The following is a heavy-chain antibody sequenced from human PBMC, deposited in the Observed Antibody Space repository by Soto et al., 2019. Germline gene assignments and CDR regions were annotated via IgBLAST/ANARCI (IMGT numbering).Heavy chain of an antibody. Sequence: GGSLRLSCAASGFTFSSYSMNWVRQAPGKGLEWVSRINSDGSSRSYADSVQGRFTISRDNAKNTLYLQMNSLRAEDTAVYFCARKVAATIDSWGQGALVTVSS. CDR2: INSDGSSR. CDR1: GFTFSSYS. V-gene: IGHV3-74*01. D-gene: IGHD2-15*01. CDR3: ARKVAATIDS. J-gene: IGHJ4*02.